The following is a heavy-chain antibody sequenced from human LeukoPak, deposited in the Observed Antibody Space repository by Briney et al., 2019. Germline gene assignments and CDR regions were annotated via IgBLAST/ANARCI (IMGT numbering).Heavy chain of an antibody. Sequence: SETLSLTCGVSGGSISGTNWWSWVRQPPGQGLEWIGEISLAGQTNYNPSLNGRVTMSLDKSSNQLSLHLTSVAAADTATYYCSRESGPFCPFGYWGQGTLVIVSS. CDR2: ISLAGQT. V-gene: IGHV4/OR15-8*02. D-gene: IGHD1-26*01. J-gene: IGHJ4*02. CDR1: GGSISGTNW. CDR3: SRESGPFCPFGY.